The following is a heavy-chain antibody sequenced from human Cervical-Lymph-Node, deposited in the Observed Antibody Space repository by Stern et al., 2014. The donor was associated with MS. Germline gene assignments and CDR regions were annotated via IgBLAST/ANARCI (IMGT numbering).Heavy chain of an antibody. CDR2: ISPSIGTP. D-gene: IGHD4-17*01. CDR1: GGTFSSYD. V-gene: IGHV1-69*01. J-gene: IGHJ6*02. Sequence: QVQLVQSGAEMKKPGSSVKVSCKASGGTFSSYDINWVRQAPGQGLEWMGGISPSIGTPNYAQKFQGRVTVTADDSTTTVYMELSSLRSEDTAVYYCASPTTVTVGAMDVWGQGTTVTVSS. CDR3: ASPTTVTVGAMDV.